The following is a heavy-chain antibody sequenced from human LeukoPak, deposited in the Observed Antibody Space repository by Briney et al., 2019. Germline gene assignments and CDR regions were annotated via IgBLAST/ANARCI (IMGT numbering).Heavy chain of an antibody. CDR2: INWNGGST. CDR1: GFTFDDYG. V-gene: IGHV3-20*04. J-gene: IGHJ3*02. D-gene: IGHD1-26*01. Sequence: RPGGSLRLSCAASGFTFDDYGMSWVRQAPGKGLEWVSGINWNGGSTGYADSVKGRFTISRDNAKNSLYLQMNSLRAEDTAVYYCASGSYYVDAFDIWGQGTMVTVSS. CDR3: ASGSYYVDAFDI.